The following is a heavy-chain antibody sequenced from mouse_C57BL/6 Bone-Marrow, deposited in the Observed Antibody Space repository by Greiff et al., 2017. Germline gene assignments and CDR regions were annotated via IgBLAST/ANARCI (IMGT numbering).Heavy chain of an antibody. Sequence: VQLQQPGAELVKPGASVKLSCKASGYTFTNYWMHWVKQRPGQGLEWIGMMHPNGGSPDYNEKFKSEATLSVDKSSRTASMDISSQTSEYSAVYYCARSYDYDYYTMDYWGQGPSVTVSS. V-gene: IGHV1-64*01. CDR1: GYTFTNYW. D-gene: IGHD2-4*01. J-gene: IGHJ4*01. CDR2: MHPNGGSP. CDR3: ARSYDYDYYTMDY.